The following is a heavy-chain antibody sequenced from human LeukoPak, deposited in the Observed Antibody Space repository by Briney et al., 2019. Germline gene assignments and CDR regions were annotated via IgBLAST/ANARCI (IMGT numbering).Heavy chain of an antibody. J-gene: IGHJ5*02. Sequence: ASVKVSCKASGYTFTGYYMHWVRQAPGQGLEWMGLINPSGSSTLYAQKFQGRVTMTRDMSTTTDYMELSSLRSDDTAVYYCARSFGYSSSSDNWFDPWGQGTLVTVSS. D-gene: IGHD6-6*01. CDR3: ARSFGYSSSSDNWFDP. CDR2: INPSGSST. V-gene: IGHV1-46*01. CDR1: GYTFTGYY.